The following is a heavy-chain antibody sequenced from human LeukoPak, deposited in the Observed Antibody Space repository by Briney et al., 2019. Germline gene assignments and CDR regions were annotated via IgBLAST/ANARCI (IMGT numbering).Heavy chain of an antibody. V-gene: IGHV3-23*01. J-gene: IGHJ4*02. Sequence: GGSLRLSRAASGFTFSSSAMSWVRQVPGKGLEWVSGISASGGSTSYADSVRGRFTISRDNSKNTLYLQMNSLRAEDTAVYYCAREVDYWGQGTLVTVSS. CDR1: GFTFSSSA. CDR3: AREVDY. CDR2: ISASGGST.